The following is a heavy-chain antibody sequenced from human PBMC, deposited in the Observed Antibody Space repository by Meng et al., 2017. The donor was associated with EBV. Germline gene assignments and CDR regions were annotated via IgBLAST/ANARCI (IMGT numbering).Heavy chain of an antibody. CDR3: ASESGRGYTPDY. CDR2: FLPRLGAP. J-gene: IGHJ4*02. D-gene: IGHD3-10*01. CDR1: GGPCRYYA. Sequence: QGQWVGCVAGVKKPGASVKVSGKASGGPCRYYASSWVRQAPGQGLEWLGGFLPRLGAPNYAQKFHGRVKITADESTSTHYMDLSSLRSEDTAIYYWASESGRGYTPDYWGQGTLVTVSS. V-gene: IGHV1-69*01.